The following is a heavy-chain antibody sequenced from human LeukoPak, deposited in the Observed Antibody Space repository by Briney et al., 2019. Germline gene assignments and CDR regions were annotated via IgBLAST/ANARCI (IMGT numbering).Heavy chain of an antibody. V-gene: IGHV3-33*06. J-gene: IGHJ5*02. Sequence: QPGRSLRLSCAASGFTFSISGMHWVRQAPGKGLEWVAVIWYDGSKIYYADSVKGRFTISRDNSKNTLYLQMNSQRAEDTAVYYCAKDSVGGVTMETWGQGTLVTVSS. CDR3: AKDSVGGVTMET. CDR2: IWYDGSKI. CDR1: GFTFSISG. D-gene: IGHD4/OR15-4a*01.